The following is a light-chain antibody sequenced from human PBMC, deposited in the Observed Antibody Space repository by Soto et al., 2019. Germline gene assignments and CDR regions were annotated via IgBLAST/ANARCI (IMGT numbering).Light chain of an antibody. V-gene: IGKV3-15*01. CDR1: QSVGNN. CDR2: ATS. Sequence: EIVVTQSQAPLSVSPGEKATLSCRPSQSVGNNFAWYQQKPGQAPRLLIFATSTRATGVPARFSGSGSGTEFTLTISSLQSEDFAVYYCQQYGDWPLTFGGGAKVEIE. CDR3: QQYGDWPLT. J-gene: IGKJ4*01.